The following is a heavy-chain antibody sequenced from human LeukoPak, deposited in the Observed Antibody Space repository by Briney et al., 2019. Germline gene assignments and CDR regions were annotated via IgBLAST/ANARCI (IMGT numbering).Heavy chain of an antibody. CDR1: GFTFSSYA. Sequence: GGSLRLSCAASGFTFSSYAMHWVRQAPGKGLEWVAVISYDGSNKYYADSVKGRFTISRDNSKNTLYLQMNSLRAEDTAVYYCAKERLRYFDWLFFLWGQGTLVTVSS. J-gene: IGHJ4*02. V-gene: IGHV3-30-3*01. D-gene: IGHD3-9*01. CDR3: AKERLRYFDWLFFL. CDR2: ISYDGSNK.